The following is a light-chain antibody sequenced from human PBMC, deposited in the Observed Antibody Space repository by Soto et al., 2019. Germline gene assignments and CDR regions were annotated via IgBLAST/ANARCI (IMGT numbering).Light chain of an antibody. CDR3: AVWDDSPDSPSGRSWV. J-gene: IGLJ3*02. CDR2: RNS. Sequence: QLVLTQPPSASGAPGRTVPIPVSGTASTLGFNPVYWYQHLSGAAPKLLIYRNSRRPAGVPDRISASKSGTSASLAISGLRSEDEADYYCAVWDDSPDSPSGRSWVFGGGTKLTVL. CDR1: ASTLGFNP. V-gene: IGLV1-47*02.